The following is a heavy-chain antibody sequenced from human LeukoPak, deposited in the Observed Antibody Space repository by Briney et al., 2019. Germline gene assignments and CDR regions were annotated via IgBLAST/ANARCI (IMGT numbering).Heavy chain of an antibody. V-gene: IGHV3-23*01. CDR3: AKDLRDYDILTGSDWFDP. D-gene: IGHD3-9*01. Sequence: PGGSLRLSCAASGFTFSSYSMSWVRRAPGKGLEWVSAISGSGGSTYYADSVKGRFTISRDNSKNTLYLQMNSLRAEDTAVYYCAKDLRDYDILTGSDWFDPWGQGTLVTVSS. J-gene: IGHJ5*02. CDR1: GFTFSSYS. CDR2: ISGSGGST.